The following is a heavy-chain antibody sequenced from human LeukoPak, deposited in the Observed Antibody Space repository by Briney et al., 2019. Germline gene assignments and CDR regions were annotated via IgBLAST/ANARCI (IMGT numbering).Heavy chain of an antibody. J-gene: IGHJ6*03. D-gene: IGHD5-18*01. Sequence: SETLSLTCTVSGGSISSGDYYWSWIRQPPGKGLEWIGYIYYSGSTHYNPSLKSRVTISVDTSKNQFSLKLSSVTAADTAVYYCARHRDTAMVTPYYYYYMDVWGKGTTVTVSS. V-gene: IGHV4-30-4*08. CDR3: ARHRDTAMVTPYYYYYMDV. CDR2: IYYSGST. CDR1: GGSISSGDYY.